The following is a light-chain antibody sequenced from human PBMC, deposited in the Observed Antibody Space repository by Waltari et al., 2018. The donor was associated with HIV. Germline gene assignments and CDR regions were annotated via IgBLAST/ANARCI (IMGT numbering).Light chain of an antibody. CDR2: KDT. V-gene: IGLV3-25*03. J-gene: IGLJ3*02. CDR3: ESADNSGTYWV. CDR1: ALPNQY. Sequence: SYELTQPPSVSVSPGQTAKITCSGDALPNQYAPWYQQQPGQAPLLGIYKDTQRPSGIPERFSGSHSGTTVTLIISGVQAEDEADYYCESADNSGTYWVFGGGTKLSVL.